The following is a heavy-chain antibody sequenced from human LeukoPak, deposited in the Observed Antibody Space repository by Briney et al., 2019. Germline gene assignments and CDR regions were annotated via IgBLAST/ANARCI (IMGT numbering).Heavy chain of an antibody. Sequence: ASVKVSCKASGYTFTGYYMHWVRQAPGQGLEWMGWINPNSGGTDYAQKFQGRVTMTRDTSISTAYMELSRLRSDDTAVYYCARDHGYSYGLTMDFDYWGQGTLVTVSS. J-gene: IGHJ4*02. D-gene: IGHD5-18*01. CDR3: ARDHGYSYGLTMDFDY. CDR2: INPNSGGT. CDR1: GYTFTGYY. V-gene: IGHV1-2*02.